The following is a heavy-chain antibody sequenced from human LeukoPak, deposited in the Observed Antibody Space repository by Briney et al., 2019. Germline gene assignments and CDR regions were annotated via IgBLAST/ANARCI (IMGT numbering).Heavy chain of an antibody. D-gene: IGHD5-18*01. Sequence: GGSLRLSCAASGFTFSSYAMHWVRQAPGKGLEWVAVISYDGSNKYYADSVKGRFTISRDNSKNTLYLQMNSLRAEDTAVYYCARGNVDTAMVLDYWSQGTLVTVSS. V-gene: IGHV3-30-3*01. CDR1: GFTFSSYA. CDR2: ISYDGSNK. CDR3: ARGNVDTAMVLDY. J-gene: IGHJ4*02.